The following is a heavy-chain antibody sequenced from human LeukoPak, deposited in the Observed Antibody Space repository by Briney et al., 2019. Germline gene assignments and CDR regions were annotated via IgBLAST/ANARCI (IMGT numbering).Heavy chain of an antibody. J-gene: IGHJ4*02. CDR2: ISSSSSYI. CDR3: ARDSLRFLGWLLSTYYFGY. CDR1: GFTFSSYS. D-gene: IGHD3-3*01. Sequence: GGSLRLSCAASGFTFSSYSMNWVRQAPGKGLEWVSSISSSSSYIYYADSVKGRFTISRDNAKNSLYLQMNSLRAEDTAVYYCARDSLRFLGWLLSTYYFGYLFQLYLVT. V-gene: IGHV3-21*01.